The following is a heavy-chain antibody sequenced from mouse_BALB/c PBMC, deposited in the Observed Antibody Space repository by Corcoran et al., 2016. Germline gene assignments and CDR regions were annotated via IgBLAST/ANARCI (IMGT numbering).Heavy chain of an antibody. V-gene: IGHV1-26*01. CDR1: GSTFTDYY. D-gene: IGHD2-14*01. Sequence: EVQLQQSGPELVKPGASVKMSCKASGSTFTDYYMKWVKQSHGKSLEWIGDIKPYNGGTSSNQKFKGKATLNVDKSSSTAYMQLNSLTSEDSGVNYCARDRYWYFDVGGAGITVTASS. CDR2: IKPYNGGT. CDR3: ARDRYWYFDV. J-gene: IGHJ1*01.